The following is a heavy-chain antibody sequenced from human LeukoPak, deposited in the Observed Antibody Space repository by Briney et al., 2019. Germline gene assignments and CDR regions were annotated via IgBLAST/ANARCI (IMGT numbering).Heavy chain of an antibody. CDR2: ISGFRGST. J-gene: IGHJ4*02. CDR1: GFTVSSNY. V-gene: IGHV3-23*01. D-gene: IGHD3-3*01. Sequence: GVSLRLSCAASGFTVSSNYMNWVRQAPGKGLEWVSAISGFRGSTYYADSVKGRFTISRDNSKSTLYLQMTSLRAEDTAVYYCAKGLWSGYGPVDYWGQGTLVTVSS. CDR3: AKGLWSGYGPVDY.